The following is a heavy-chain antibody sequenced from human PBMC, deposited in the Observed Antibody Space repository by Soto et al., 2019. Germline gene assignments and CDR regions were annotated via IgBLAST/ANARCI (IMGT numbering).Heavy chain of an antibody. CDR3: GRGWYYYDSSGYRYYHYGMDV. V-gene: IGHV4-34*01. J-gene: IGHJ6*02. D-gene: IGHD3-22*01. Sequence: SETLSLTCAVYGGSFSGYYWSWIRQPPGKGLEWIGEINHSGSTNYNPSLKSRVTISVDTSKNQFSLKLSSVTAADTAVYYCGRGWYYYDSSGYRYYHYGMDVWGQGTTVTVSS. CDR2: INHSGST. CDR1: GGSFSGYY.